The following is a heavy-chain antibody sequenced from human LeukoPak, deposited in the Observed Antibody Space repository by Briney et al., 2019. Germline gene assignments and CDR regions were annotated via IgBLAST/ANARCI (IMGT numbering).Heavy chain of an antibody. CDR2: VDHTGST. CDR3: ARGRVSSSTWYSTYYYYFYMDV. Sequence: SETLSLTCTVSGGSISSYYWTWIRQPPGKGLEWIGYVDHTGSTNFNPTLNGRVSISRDTTKNLFSLRLRSVTAADTAVYFCARGRVSSSTWYSTYYYYFYMDVWGKGTTVTVSS. D-gene: IGHD1-1*01. V-gene: IGHV4-59*01. J-gene: IGHJ6*03. CDR1: GGSISSYY.